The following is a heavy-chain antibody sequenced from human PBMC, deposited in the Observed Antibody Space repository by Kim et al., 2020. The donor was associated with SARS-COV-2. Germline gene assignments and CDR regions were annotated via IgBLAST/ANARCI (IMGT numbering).Heavy chain of an antibody. Sequence: QKFQGRVTVTRDTSASTAYLELSSLRSEDTAVYYCATDIVVVVAADTVDYWGQGTLVTVSS. D-gene: IGHD2-15*01. CDR3: ATDIVVVVAADTVDY. J-gene: IGHJ4*02. V-gene: IGHV1-3*01.